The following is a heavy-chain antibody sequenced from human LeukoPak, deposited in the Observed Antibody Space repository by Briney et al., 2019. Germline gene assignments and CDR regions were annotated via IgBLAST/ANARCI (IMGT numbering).Heavy chain of an antibody. Sequence: SETLSLTCSVSGDSISNYYWSWIRQPPGKGLEWIGSMYYSGSTNYNPSLKSRVTMSVDASKNQFSLRLSSVTAADTAVYYCARHGGESIVAMILHAFDIWGQGTMVTVSS. J-gene: IGHJ3*02. CDR3: ARHGGESIVAMILHAFDI. CDR2: MYYSGST. CDR1: GDSISNYY. V-gene: IGHV4-59*08. D-gene: IGHD5-12*01.